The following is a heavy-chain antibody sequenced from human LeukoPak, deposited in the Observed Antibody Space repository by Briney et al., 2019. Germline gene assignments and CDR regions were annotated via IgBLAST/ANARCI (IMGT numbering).Heavy chain of an antibody. CDR2: INSDGSSK. D-gene: IGHD1-26*01. CDR3: ARVSSGSYFGYSYYYMDV. V-gene: IGHV3-74*01. J-gene: IGHJ6*03. Sequence: QTGGSLRPSCAASGFTFRNYWMHWVRQAPGKGLVWVSRINSDGSSKSYADSVKGRFTISRDNAKNTLYLQMNSLRAEDTAVYYCARVSSGSYFGYSYYYMDVWGKGTTATVSS. CDR1: GFTFRNYW.